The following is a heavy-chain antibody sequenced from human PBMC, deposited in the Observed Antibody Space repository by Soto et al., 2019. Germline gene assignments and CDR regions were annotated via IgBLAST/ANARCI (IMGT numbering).Heavy chain of an antibody. CDR3: ARLWGTIDSSGYAFDI. CDR2: IYYSGST. Sequence: SETLSLTCTVSGGSISSYYWSWIRQPPGKGLEWIGYIYYSGSTNYNPSLKSRFPISVDTSKNQFSLKLSSVTAADTAVYYCARLWGTIDSSGYAFDIWGQGTMVTVSS. J-gene: IGHJ3*02. V-gene: IGHV4-59*08. CDR1: GGSISSYY. D-gene: IGHD3-22*01.